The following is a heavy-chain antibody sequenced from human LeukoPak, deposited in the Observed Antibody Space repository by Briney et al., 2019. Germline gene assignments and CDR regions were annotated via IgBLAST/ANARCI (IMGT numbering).Heavy chain of an antibody. CDR1: GGSISSYY. V-gene: IGHV4-59*01. CDR3: ARAKQLARVFDY. D-gene: IGHD6-6*01. Sequence: SETLSLTCTVSGGSISSYYWSWIRQPPGKGLEWIGYIYYSGSTNYNPSLKSRVTISVDTSKNQFSLKLSSVTAADTAVYYCARAKQLARVFDYWAREPWSPSPQ. J-gene: IGHJ4*02. CDR2: IYYSGST.